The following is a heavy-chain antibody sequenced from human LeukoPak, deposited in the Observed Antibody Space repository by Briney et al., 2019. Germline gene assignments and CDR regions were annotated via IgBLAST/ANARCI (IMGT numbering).Heavy chain of an antibody. J-gene: IGHJ5*02. V-gene: IGHV4-59*01. CDR3: ATNILVRDIINWFDP. Sequence: SETLSLTCTVSGGSISNYYWSWIRQPPGKGLEWIGYIYSSGTTNYNPSLKSRVTLSVDTSKNQFSLNLNSVTAADTAAYYCATNILVRDIINWFDPWGQGTLVTVSS. CDR1: GGSISNYY. CDR2: IYSSGTT. D-gene: IGHD3-10*01.